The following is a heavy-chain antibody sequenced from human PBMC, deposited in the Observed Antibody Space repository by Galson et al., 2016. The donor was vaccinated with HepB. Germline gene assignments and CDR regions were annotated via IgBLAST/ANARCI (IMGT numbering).Heavy chain of an antibody. V-gene: IGHV3-23*01. CDR2: ISGSGATT. CDR1: GFTFSSYA. D-gene: IGHD3-9*01. Sequence: SLRLSCAASGFTFSSYAMSWVRQAPGKGLEWVSTISGSGATTYVADSVKGRFTISRDSAKNSLYLQMNSLRAEDTAMYYCARDLTPDFDLLTDQFRGWYFDLWGRSTLVTVSS. J-gene: IGHJ2*01. CDR3: ARDLTPDFDLLTDQFRGWYFDL.